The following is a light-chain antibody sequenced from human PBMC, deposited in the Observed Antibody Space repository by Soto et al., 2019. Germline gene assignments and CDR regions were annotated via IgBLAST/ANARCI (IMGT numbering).Light chain of an antibody. CDR1: SSDVGGYNY. J-gene: IGLJ2*01. CDR3: SSHSGSSTLVV. CDR2: DVN. V-gene: IGLV2-14*03. Sequence: QSALSQPASMSGSPGQSITISCTRTSSDVGGYNYVSWYRQYPGKAPKLIIYDVNNRPSEVSNRFSGSKSGNTASLTISGLQAEDEADYYCSSHSGSSTLVVFGGGTKLTVL.